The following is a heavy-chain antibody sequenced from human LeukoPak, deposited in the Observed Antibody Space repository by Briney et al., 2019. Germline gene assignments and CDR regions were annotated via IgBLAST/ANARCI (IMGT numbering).Heavy chain of an antibody. CDR1: GFTFSSYS. V-gene: IGHV3-48*01. CDR2: ITSSSTTI. CDR3: ARDRSGSLDAFDI. Sequence: PGGSLRLSCAASGFTFSSYSMNWVRQAPGKGLEWVSYITSSSTTINYADSVKGRFTISRDNSKNTLYLQMNSLRAEDTAVYYCARDRSGSLDAFDIWGQGTMVTVSS. D-gene: IGHD1-26*01. J-gene: IGHJ3*02.